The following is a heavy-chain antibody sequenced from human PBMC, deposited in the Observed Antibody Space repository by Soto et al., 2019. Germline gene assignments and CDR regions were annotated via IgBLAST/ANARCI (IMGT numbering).Heavy chain of an antibody. CDR2: ISYDGSNK. CDR3: ARPGDYYDSSGYPFDY. V-gene: IGHV3-30-3*01. Sequence: VGSLRLSCAASGFTFSSYAMHWVRQAPGKGLEWVAVISYDGSNKYYADSVKGRFTISRDNSKNTLYLQMNSLRAEDTAVYYCARPGDYYDSSGYPFDYWGQGTLVTVSS. D-gene: IGHD3-22*01. CDR1: GFTFSSYA. J-gene: IGHJ4*02.